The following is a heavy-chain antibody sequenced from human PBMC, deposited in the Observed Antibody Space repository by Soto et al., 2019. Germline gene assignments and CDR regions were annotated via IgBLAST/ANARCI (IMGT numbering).Heavy chain of an antibody. J-gene: IGHJ6*02. V-gene: IGHV3-30*18. CDR2: ISYTGNNK. Sequence: QVQLVESGGGVVQPGRSLRLSCTASGLTFSDYGMHWVRQAPGKGLEWVALISYTGNNKYYADSVKGRFTISRDNSKNTLFLQMSSLKAEDTAIYYCAKFLGRVGLTGDQYYALDVWGQGTTVTVSS. CDR1: GLTFSDYG. D-gene: IGHD1-26*01. CDR3: AKFLGRVGLTGDQYYALDV.